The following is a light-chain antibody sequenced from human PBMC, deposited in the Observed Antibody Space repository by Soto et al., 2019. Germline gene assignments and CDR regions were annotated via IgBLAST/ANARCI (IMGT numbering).Light chain of an antibody. Sequence: QAVVTQPASVSGSPGQSITISCTGTSSDVGGYNYVSWYQQHPGKAPKLMIYDVSNRPSGVSNRFSGSKSGNTASLTISGLQAEDEADYYCSSYTSSSIPYVFGTGTKVTV. CDR3: SSYTSSSIPYV. J-gene: IGLJ1*01. V-gene: IGLV2-14*01. CDR2: DVS. CDR1: SSDVGGYNY.